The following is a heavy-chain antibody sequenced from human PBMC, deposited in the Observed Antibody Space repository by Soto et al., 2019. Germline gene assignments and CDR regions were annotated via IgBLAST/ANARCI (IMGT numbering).Heavy chain of an antibody. V-gene: IGHV3-23*01. Sequence: EVQLLESGGGLVQPGGSLRLSCAASGFTVSSYAMSWVRQAPGKRLLWVSAISGSGGSTYYADSVKGRFTISRHNSKNTQYLQMYNLSAEATDVYYGARHSGGGYQMHCDYWGRVPLVSV. J-gene: IGHJ4*01. CDR1: GFTVSSYA. CDR2: ISGSGGST. D-gene: IGHD6-19*01. CDR3: ARHSGGGYQMHCDY.